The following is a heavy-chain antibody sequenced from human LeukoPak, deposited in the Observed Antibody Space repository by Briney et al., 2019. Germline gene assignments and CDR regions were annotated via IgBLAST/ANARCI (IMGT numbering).Heavy chain of an antibody. CDR3: ARRDGSSSWYYFDY. CDR2: IYYSGSI. CDR1: GYSISSSNW. Sequence: SETLSLTCAVSGYSISSSNWWGWIRQPPGKGLEWIGYIYYSGSIYYNPSLKSRVTMSVDTSKNQFSLKLSSVTAADTAVYYCARRDGSSSWYYFDYWGQGTLVTVSS. D-gene: IGHD6-13*01. J-gene: IGHJ4*02. V-gene: IGHV4-28*05.